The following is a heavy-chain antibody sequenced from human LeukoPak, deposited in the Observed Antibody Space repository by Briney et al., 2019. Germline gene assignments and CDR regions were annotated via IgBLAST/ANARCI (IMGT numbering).Heavy chain of an antibody. CDR1: GFTFSSYW. V-gene: IGHV3-74*03. Sequence: GGSLRLSCAASGFTFSSYWMSWVRQVPGKGLVWVSRINGDGSSTAYADSVKGRFTISRDNAKNTVYLQMNSLRVEDTAVYFCAREKGSSNYDSWGQGTLVTVSS. D-gene: IGHD4-11*01. J-gene: IGHJ5*01. CDR2: INGDGSST. CDR3: AREKGSSNYDS.